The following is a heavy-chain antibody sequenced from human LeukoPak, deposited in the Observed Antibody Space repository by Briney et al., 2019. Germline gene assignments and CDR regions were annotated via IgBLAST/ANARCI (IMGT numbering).Heavy chain of an antibody. Sequence: SQTLSLTCTVSGGSTSSGNYYWSRIRQPAGKGLEWIGRIYTSGSTNYNSSLKSRVTISVDTSKNQFSLNLSSVTAADTAVYYCARAQAAWGSLIDHWGQGTLVTVSS. CDR2: IYTSGST. CDR3: ARAQAAWGSLIDH. CDR1: GGSTSSGNYY. V-gene: IGHV4-61*02. D-gene: IGHD3-16*01. J-gene: IGHJ4*02.